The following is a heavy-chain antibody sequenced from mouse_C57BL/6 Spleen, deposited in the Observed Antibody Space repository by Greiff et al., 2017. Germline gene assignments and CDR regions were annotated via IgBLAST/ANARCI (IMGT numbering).Heavy chain of an antibody. CDR1: GYTFTGYW. J-gene: IGHJ4*01. CDR2: ILPGSGST. Sequence: QVQLQQSGAELMKPGASVKLSCTATGYTFTGYWIAWVQQRPGHGLEWVGEILPGSGSTNYNEKLKGRGTFTADTSTTTTYMQLSSLTTEDSAIYYCARAKDSGSSYRDAMDYWGKGTSVTVSS. D-gene: IGHD1-1*01. CDR3: ARAKDSGSSYRDAMDY. V-gene: IGHV1-9*01.